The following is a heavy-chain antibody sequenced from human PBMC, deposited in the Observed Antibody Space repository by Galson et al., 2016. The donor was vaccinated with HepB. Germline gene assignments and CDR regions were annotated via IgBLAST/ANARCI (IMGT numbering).Heavy chain of an antibody. V-gene: IGHV3-66*04. CDR3: ARLAYYYYAMDV. D-gene: IGHD3-3*02. CDR1: GFTVSNNY. CDR2: IYSGGST. Sequence: SLRLSCAASGFTVSNNYMTWVRQAPGKGLEWVSVIYSGGSTYQADSVKGRFTISRDNSKNTLYLQMNSLRAEDTAIYYCARLAYYYYAMDVWGQGTTVTVSS. J-gene: IGHJ6*02.